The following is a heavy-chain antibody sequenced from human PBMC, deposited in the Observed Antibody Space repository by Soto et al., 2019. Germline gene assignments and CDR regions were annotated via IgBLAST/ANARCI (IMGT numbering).Heavy chain of an antibody. CDR2: IIPIFGTA. CDR3: ARITQERGIAAAGNWFDP. CDR1: GGTFSSYA. Sequence: QVQLVQSGAEVKKPGSSVKVSCKASGGTFSSYAISWVRQAPGQGLEWMGGIIPIFGTANYAQKFQGRVTITADESTSTAYMDLSSLRSEDTAVYYCARITQERGIAAAGNWFDPWGQGTLVTVSS. J-gene: IGHJ5*02. V-gene: IGHV1-69*01. D-gene: IGHD6-13*01.